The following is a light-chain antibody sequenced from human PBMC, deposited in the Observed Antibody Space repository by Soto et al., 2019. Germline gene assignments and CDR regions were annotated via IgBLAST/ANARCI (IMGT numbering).Light chain of an antibody. CDR1: QSIRTD. V-gene: IGKV3D-15*01. J-gene: IGKJ1*01. CDR2: SAS. CDR3: QQYNKWPQWT. Sequence: EVVMTQSPATLSVSPGERATLSCRASQSIRTDLAWYQQKPGQAPSLLIFSASTRATGVPARFSGSGSGTEFTLTISSLHSEDFAVYYCQQYNKWPQWTFRQGTKVDIK.